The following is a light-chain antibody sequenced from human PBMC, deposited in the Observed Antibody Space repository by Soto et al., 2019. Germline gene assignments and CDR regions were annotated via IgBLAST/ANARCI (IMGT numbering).Light chain of an antibody. Sequence: EIVMTQSPATLSVSPGDTATLSCRASQSVSNNLAWYHQKPGQAPRVLIYDASTRATGVPARFSGSGSGTDFTLTISSLQSEDFAVYYCQHYNYWPYTFGQGTKVDIK. CDR1: QSVSNN. J-gene: IGKJ2*01. CDR2: DAS. V-gene: IGKV3-15*01. CDR3: QHYNYWPYT.